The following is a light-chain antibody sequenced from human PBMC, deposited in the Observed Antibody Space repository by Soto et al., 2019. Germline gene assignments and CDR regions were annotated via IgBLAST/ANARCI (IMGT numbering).Light chain of an antibody. J-gene: IGLJ1*01. CDR2: RNN. Sequence: SVLTQPPSASGTPGQRGTISCSGGISNIGSNPVYWHQHLPGTAPKLLVYRNNQRPSGVPDRFSDSKSGTSAFLAISGLRSEDEADYYCAAWDDRLSADVFGTGTKVTVL. V-gene: IGLV1-47*01. CDR1: ISNIGSNP. CDR3: AAWDDRLSADV.